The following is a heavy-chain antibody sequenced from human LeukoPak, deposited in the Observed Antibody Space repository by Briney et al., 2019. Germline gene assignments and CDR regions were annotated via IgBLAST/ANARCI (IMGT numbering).Heavy chain of an antibody. CDR2: INPSGASA. V-gene: IGHV1-46*01. CDR1: GYTFTSYS. CDR3: ARGHGSGSTNWFDP. J-gene: IGHJ5*02. Sequence: ASVKVSCKASGYTFTSYSIHWVRQAPGQGLEWMGIINPSGASAMYAQKFQGRVSMTRDMSTATVYLDLSSLRFDDTAVYYCARGHGSGSTNWFDPWGQGTLVTVSS. D-gene: IGHD3-10*01.